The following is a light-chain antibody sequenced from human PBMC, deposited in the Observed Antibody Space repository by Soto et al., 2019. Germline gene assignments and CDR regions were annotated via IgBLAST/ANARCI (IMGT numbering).Light chain of an antibody. Sequence: DIQMTQSPSSLSASVGDRVTITCRASQSISSYLNWYQQKLGKAPKLLIYAASSLQSGVPSRFSGSGSGTDFTLTISSLQPADFATYYCPQSYSTPYTFGQGTKLEIK. CDR1: QSISSY. V-gene: IGKV1-39*01. J-gene: IGKJ2*01. CDR2: AAS. CDR3: PQSYSTPYT.